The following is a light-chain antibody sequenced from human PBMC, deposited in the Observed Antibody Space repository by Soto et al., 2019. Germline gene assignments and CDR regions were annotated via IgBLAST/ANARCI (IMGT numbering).Light chain of an antibody. V-gene: IGLV1-51*01. CDR3: GTWDSSLRVVV. CDR2: DNH. CDR1: SSNIGNNY. Sequence: QSVLTQPPSVSATPGQKVTISCSGSSSNIGNNYVSWYQQLPGTAPKLLIYDNHKRPSGIPDRFSGSKSGTSATLGITGLQTGDEAEYYCGTWDSSLRVVVFGGGTQLTVL. J-gene: IGLJ3*02.